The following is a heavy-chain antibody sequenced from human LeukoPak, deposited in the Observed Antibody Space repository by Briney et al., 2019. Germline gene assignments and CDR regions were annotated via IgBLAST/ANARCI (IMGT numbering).Heavy chain of an antibody. D-gene: IGHD3-22*01. V-gene: IGHV3-74*01. Sequence: GGSLRLSCTASGFTFSSYAMNWVRQVPGKGLVWLSRIKTDGSSTDYADSVKGRFTISRDNAKNTLYLQMNSLRGEDTAVYYCVRELSRDSSRWGQGTLVTVSS. J-gene: IGHJ4*02. CDR3: VRELSRDSSR. CDR2: IKTDGSST. CDR1: GFTFSSYA.